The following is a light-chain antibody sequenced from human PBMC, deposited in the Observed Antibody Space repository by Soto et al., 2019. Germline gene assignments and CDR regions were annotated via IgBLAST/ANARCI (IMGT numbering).Light chain of an antibody. CDR2: AAS. J-gene: IGKJ1*01. CDR3: QQYNNWPPWT. CDR1: QSVSSN. Sequence: EIVMTQSPATLSVSPGERATLSCRASQSVSSNLAWYQQKPGQAPRLLIYAASSRPTGIPARFGGSGPGTDFTLTIGRLQSEDFAVYYCQQYNNWPPWTFGQGTKVEI. V-gene: IGKV3-15*01.